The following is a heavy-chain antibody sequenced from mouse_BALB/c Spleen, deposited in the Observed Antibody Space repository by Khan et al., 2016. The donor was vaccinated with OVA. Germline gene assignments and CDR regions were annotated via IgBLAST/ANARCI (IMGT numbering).Heavy chain of an antibody. Sequence: VESGGGLVQPGGSLKLSCAASGFTFSSNTMSWVRPTPEKRLEWVAYITNGGGNTYYPDTVKGRFTISRDNAKNTLYLQMSSLKSEDTAMYYGARIPTFITTALDYWGQGTSVTVSS. CDR2: ITNGGGNT. V-gene: IGHV5-12-2*01. J-gene: IGHJ4*01. D-gene: IGHD1-2*01. CDR3: ARIPTFITTALDY. CDR1: GFTFSSNT.